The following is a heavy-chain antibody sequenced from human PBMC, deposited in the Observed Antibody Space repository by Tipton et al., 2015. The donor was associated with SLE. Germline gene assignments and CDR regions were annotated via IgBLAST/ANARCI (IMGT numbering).Heavy chain of an antibody. CDR2: INQSGST. CDR3: ARVGQP. V-gene: IGHV4-34*01. J-gene: IGHJ5*02. Sequence: GLVKPSETLSLTCAVYGGSFSDYYWSWIRQPPGKGLEWIGEINQSGSTNYIPSLKSRVTISVDTSKNQSSLKLSSVTAADTAVYYCARVGQPWGQGTLVTVSS. CDR1: GGSFSDYY.